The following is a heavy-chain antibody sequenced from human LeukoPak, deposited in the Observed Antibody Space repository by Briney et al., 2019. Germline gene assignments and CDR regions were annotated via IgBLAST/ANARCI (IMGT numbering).Heavy chain of an antibody. Sequence: ASVKVSCKASGYTFTSYGISWVRQAPGQGLEWMGWISAYNGNTNYAQKLQGRVTMTTDTSTSTAYMELRSLRSDDTAVYYCAIGVRGVIVLGDLGYGMDVWGQGTTVTVSS. CDR1: GYTFTSYG. J-gene: IGHJ6*02. CDR3: AIGVRGVIVLGDLGYGMDV. V-gene: IGHV1-18*01. CDR2: ISAYNGNT. D-gene: IGHD3-10*01.